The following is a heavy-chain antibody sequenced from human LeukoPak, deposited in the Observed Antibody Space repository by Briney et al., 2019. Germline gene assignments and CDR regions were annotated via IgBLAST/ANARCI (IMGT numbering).Heavy chain of an antibody. D-gene: IGHD3-22*01. J-gene: IGHJ6*02. Sequence: GASVKVSCKASGYTFTSYGISWVRQAPGQGLEWMGWISAYNGNTNYAQKLQGRVTMTTDTSTSTAYMELRSLRSDDTAVYYCARDYYDSSGYYLSNYYYGMDVWGQGTTVTVSS. CDR2: ISAYNGNT. V-gene: IGHV1-18*01. CDR3: ARDYYDSSGYYLSNYYYGMDV. CDR1: GYTFTSYG.